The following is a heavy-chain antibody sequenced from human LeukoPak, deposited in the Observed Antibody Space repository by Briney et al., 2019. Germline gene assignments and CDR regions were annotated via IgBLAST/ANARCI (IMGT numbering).Heavy chain of an antibody. CDR1: GGSISSGSYY. V-gene: IGHV4-61*02. Sequence: PSETLSLTCTVSGGSISSGSYYWSWIRQPAGKGLEWIGRIYTSGSTNYNPSLKSRVTISVDTSKNQFSLKLSSVTAADTAVYYCARFSMVRGYFDYWGQGTLVTVSS. D-gene: IGHD3-10*01. CDR3: ARFSMVRGYFDY. CDR2: IYTSGST. J-gene: IGHJ4*02.